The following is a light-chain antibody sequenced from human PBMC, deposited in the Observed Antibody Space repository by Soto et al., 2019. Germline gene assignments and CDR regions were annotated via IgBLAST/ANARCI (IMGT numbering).Light chain of an antibody. V-gene: IGLV2-11*01. CDR2: DVT. CDR1: SSDVGGYNY. Sequence: QSALTQPRSVSGSPGQSVTISCTGTSSDVGGYNYVSWYQQHPGKAPKLIIYDVTKRPSGVPDRFSGSKSGNRASLTISGLQAEDEADYHCCSYAGDYSVLFGGGTKVTVL. CDR3: CSYAGDYSVL. J-gene: IGLJ2*01.